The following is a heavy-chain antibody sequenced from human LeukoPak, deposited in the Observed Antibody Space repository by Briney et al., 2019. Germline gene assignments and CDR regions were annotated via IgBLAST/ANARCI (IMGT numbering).Heavy chain of an antibody. D-gene: IGHD1-26*01. CDR2: IRSKAYGGTT. CDR1: GFTFGDYA. CDR3: TTDPPWELGDY. J-gene: IGHJ4*02. V-gene: IGHV3-49*04. Sequence: GRSLRLSCTASGFTFGDYAMSWVRQAPGKGLEWVGFIRSKAYGGTTQYAASVKGRFTISRDDSKNTLYLQMNSLKTEDTAVYYCTTDPPWELGDYWGQGTLVTVSS.